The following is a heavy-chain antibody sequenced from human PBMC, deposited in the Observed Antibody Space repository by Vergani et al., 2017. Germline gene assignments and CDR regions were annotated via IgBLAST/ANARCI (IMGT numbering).Heavy chain of an antibody. J-gene: IGHJ6*02. V-gene: IGHV3-23*01. D-gene: IGHD2-21*01. Sequence: VQLLESWGGLVQPGGSLRLSCAASGFTFSSYAMCCVRQAPGKGLEWVSAISGSGGRTYYADSVKGRFTISGDNSKNTLYLQMNSLRAEDTAVYYCAKDQRGVIGCMDVWGQGTTVTVSS. CDR2: ISGSGGRT. CDR1: GFTFSSYA. CDR3: AKDQRGVIGCMDV.